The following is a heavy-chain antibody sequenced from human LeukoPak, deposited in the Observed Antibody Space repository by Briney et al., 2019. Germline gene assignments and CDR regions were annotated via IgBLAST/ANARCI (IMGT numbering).Heavy chain of an antibody. V-gene: IGHV3-30*03. D-gene: IGHD3-3*01. CDR2: ISYDGYSQ. Sequence: GGSLRLSCAASGFTFSGYDIHWVRQASGKGPEWLAVISYDGYSQYYADSVKGRFTISRDDSNNALYLQMHSLRAEDTALYYCASGPPFLKYFEYWGQGTLVTVSS. J-gene: IGHJ4*02. CDR3: ASGPPFLKYFEY. CDR1: GFTFSGYD.